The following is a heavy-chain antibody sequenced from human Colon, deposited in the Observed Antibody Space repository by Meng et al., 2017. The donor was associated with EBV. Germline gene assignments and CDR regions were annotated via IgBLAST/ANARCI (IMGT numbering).Heavy chain of an antibody. CDR1: GFSLTTRDVG. CDR3: AHTYQMLTAFDP. Sequence: QITLKESGPTLVKSXQTLTLTCSFSGFSLTTRDVGVGWIRQPPGKALEWLALIYWDDDTRYSSSLGSRLTITKDTSKNQVVLTMTNMGPADTATYYCAHTYQMLTAFDPWGQGALVTSPQ. CDR2: IYWDDDT. J-gene: IGHJ5*02. V-gene: IGHV2-5*02. D-gene: IGHD2-2*01.